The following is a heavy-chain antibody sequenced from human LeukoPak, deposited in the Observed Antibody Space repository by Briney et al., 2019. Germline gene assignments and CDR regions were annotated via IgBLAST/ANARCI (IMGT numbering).Heavy chain of an antibody. CDR3: ARVWAGLGYYFDY. Sequence: SETLSLTCSVPGGSISNYYWSWIRQTPGKGLEWDGYIYYSGSNNYNPSLKRRVPISVDTSKNQFSLKLSSVTAADTAVYYCARVWAGLGYYFDYWGQGTLVTVSS. CDR1: GGSISNYY. CDR2: IYYSGSN. D-gene: IGHD3-16*01. J-gene: IGHJ4*02. V-gene: IGHV4-59*01.